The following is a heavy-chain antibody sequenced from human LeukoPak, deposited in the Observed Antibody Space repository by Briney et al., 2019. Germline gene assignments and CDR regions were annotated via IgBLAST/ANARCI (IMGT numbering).Heavy chain of an antibody. J-gene: IGHJ4*02. Sequence: GASVKVSCKASGYTFTSYGISWVRQAPGQGLEWRGWISAYNGNTNYAQKLQGRVTMTTDTSTSTAYMELRSLRSDDTAVYYCARGSSEVWFGEVFDYWGQGTLVTVSS. D-gene: IGHD3-10*01. V-gene: IGHV1-18*04. CDR2: ISAYNGNT. CDR3: ARGSSEVWFGEVFDY. CDR1: GYTFTSYG.